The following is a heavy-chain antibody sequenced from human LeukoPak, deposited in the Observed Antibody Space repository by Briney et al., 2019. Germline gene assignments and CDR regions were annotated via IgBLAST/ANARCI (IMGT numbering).Heavy chain of an antibody. CDR2: IYYSGST. V-gene: IGHV4-59*01. D-gene: IGHD3-3*01. Sequence: KPSETLSLTCTVSGGSISSYYWSWIRQPPGKGLEWIGYIYYSGSTNYNPSLKSRVTISVDTSKNQFSLKLSSVTAADTAVYYCARGKQNYGFWSGYYREDYWGQGTLVTVSS. CDR3: ARGKQNYGFWSGYYREDY. J-gene: IGHJ4*02. CDR1: GGSISSYY.